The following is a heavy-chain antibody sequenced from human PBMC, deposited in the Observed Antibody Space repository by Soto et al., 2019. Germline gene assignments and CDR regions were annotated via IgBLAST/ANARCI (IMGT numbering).Heavy chain of an antibody. CDR2: IVVGSGNT. CDR3: AADRHCSSTSCYVYGMDV. Sequence: ASVKVSCKASGFTFTSSAVQWVRQARGQRLEWIGWIVVGSGNTNYAQKFQERVTITRDMSTSTAYMELSSLRSEDTAVYYCAADRHCSSTSCYVYGMDVWGQGTTVTVS. D-gene: IGHD2-2*01. V-gene: IGHV1-58*01. J-gene: IGHJ6*02. CDR1: GFTFTSSA.